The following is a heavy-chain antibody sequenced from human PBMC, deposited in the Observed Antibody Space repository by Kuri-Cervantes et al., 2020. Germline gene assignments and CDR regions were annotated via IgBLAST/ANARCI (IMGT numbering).Heavy chain of an antibody. CDR3: ARGDFTMTIDVGDVFDI. Sequence: GSLRLSCAVYGGSFSGYYWSWIRQPPGKGLEWIGYIYYSGSTNYNPSLKSRVTISVDTSKNQFSLKLSSVTAADMAVYYCARGDFTMTIDVGDVFDIWGQGTMVTVSS. CDR2: IYYSGST. CDR1: GGSFSGYY. J-gene: IGHJ3*02. V-gene: IGHV4-59*08. D-gene: IGHD3-22*01.